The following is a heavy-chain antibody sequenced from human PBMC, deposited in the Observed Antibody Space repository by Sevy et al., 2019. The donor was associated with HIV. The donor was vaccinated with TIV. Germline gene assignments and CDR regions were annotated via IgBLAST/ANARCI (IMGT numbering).Heavy chain of an antibody. J-gene: IGHJ3*02. CDR2: ISAYNGNT. CDR1: GYTFTSYG. D-gene: IGHD3-3*01. Sequence: ASVKVSCTASGYTFTSYGISWVRQAPGQGLEWMGWISAYNGNTNHAQKLQGRVTLTTDTSTSTAYMELRSLRSDDTAVYYCARGYYDFWSGYYRRDAFDIWGQGTMVTVSS. CDR3: ARGYYDFWSGYYRRDAFDI. V-gene: IGHV1-18*01.